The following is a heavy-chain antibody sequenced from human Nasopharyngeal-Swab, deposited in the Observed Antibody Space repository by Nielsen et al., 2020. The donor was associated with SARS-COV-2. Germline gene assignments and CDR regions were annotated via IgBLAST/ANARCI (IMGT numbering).Heavy chain of an antibody. D-gene: IGHD5-12*01. Sequence: WVRQAPGQGLEWMGWISAYNGNTNYAQKLQGRVTITRDTSASTAYMELSSLRSEDTAVYYCARLGYSGYGARGFDYWGQGTLVTVSS. V-gene: IGHV1-18*01. J-gene: IGHJ4*02. CDR2: ISAYNGNT. CDR3: ARLGYSGYGARGFDY.